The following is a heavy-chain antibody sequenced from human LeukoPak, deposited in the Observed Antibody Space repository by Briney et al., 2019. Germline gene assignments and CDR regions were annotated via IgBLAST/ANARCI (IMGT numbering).Heavy chain of an antibody. CDR3: AREYCSSTSCYEDY. Sequence: PGGSLRLSCAASGFTVSSNYMSWVRQAPGKGLEWVSVIYSGGSTYYADSVKGRFTISRDDSKNTLYLQMNSLRAEDTAVYYCAREYCSSTSCYEDYWGQRTLVTVSS. D-gene: IGHD2-2*01. V-gene: IGHV3-53*01. CDR1: GFTVSSNY. CDR2: IYSGGST. J-gene: IGHJ4*02.